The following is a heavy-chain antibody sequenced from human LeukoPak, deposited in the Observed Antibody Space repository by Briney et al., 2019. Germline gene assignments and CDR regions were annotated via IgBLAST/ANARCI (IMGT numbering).Heavy chain of an antibody. CDR3: ARETTIAVAGKFDY. D-gene: IGHD6-19*01. V-gene: IGHV3-21*01. J-gene: IGHJ4*02. Sequence: GGSLRLSCAASGFTFSSYSMNWARQAPGKGLEWVSSISSSSSYIYYADSVKGRFTISRDNAKNSLYLQMNSLRAEDTAVYYCARETTIAVAGKFDYWGQGTLVTVSS. CDR2: ISSSSSYI. CDR1: GFTFSSYS.